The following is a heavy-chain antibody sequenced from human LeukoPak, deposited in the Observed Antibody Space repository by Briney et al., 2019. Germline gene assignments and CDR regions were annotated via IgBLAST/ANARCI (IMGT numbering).Heavy chain of an antibody. V-gene: IGHV3-53*01. CDR2: IYSTGTT. Sequence: PGGSLRLSCAASGFTVSSNYMSWVRQAPGKGLEWVSVIYSTGTTFYADSVKGRFTISRDNSKNTLSLQMNSLRAEDTAVYYCARDNWFDAWGQGTLVTVSS. CDR3: ARDNWFDA. CDR1: GFTVSSNY. J-gene: IGHJ5*02.